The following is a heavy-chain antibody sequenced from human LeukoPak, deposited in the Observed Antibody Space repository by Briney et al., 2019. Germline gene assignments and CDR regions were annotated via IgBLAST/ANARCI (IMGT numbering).Heavy chain of an antibody. Sequence: GASVKVSCKASGGTFSSYTISWVRQAPGQGLEWMGRIIPILGIANYAQKFQGRVTITADESTSTAYMELSSLRSEDTAVYYCARSGYYYYFDYWGQGTLVTVSS. CDR2: IIPILGIA. CDR3: ARSGYYYYFDY. CDR1: GGTFSSYT. V-gene: IGHV1-69*02. J-gene: IGHJ4*02. D-gene: IGHD3-22*01.